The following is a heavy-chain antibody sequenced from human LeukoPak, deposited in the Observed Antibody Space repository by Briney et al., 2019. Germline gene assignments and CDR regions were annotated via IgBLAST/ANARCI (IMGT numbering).Heavy chain of an antibody. CDR1: GFTFSDYD. J-gene: IGHJ4*02. CDR2: ISDSGGST. D-gene: IGHD5-24*01. CDR3: PRHDNFIPY. V-gene: IGHV3-23*01. Sequence: PWGSLRLSCVASGFTFSDYDMSSFRQAPGKGLEWVSGISDSGGSTYYADSVKGRCTISRDNSKNTVSLQMNNLRAEDTAVYFCPRHDNFIPYWGQGTLVTVTS.